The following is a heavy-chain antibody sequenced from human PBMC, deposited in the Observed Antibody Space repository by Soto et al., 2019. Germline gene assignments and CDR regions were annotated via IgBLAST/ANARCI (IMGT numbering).Heavy chain of an antibody. CDR2: IYYSGST. J-gene: IGHJ4*02. D-gene: IGHD6-19*01. CDR1: GGSVSSGRFY. Sequence: LSLTCTVSGGSVSSGRFYWSWIRQPPGKGLEWIGYIYYSGSTKYNPSLRSRVTISVDTSKNQFSLKLTSVAAADTAVYYCARSGSGSGWLGGQGTLV. V-gene: IGHV4-61*01. CDR3: ARSGSGSGWL.